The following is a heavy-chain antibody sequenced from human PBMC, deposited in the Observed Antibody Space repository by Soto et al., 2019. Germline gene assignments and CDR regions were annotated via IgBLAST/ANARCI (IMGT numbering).Heavy chain of an antibody. J-gene: IGHJ6*02. CDR1: GGSISSGGYC. CDR2: IYHSGST. CDR3: ASAVQLEPTDYYYYYGMDV. Sequence: SETLSLTCAVSGGSISSGGYCWSLIRQPPGKGLEWIGYIYHSGSTYYNPSLKSRVTISVDRSKNQFSLKLSSVTAADTAVYYCASAVQLEPTDYYYYYGMDVWGQGTTVTVSS. V-gene: IGHV4-30-2*01. D-gene: IGHD1-1*01.